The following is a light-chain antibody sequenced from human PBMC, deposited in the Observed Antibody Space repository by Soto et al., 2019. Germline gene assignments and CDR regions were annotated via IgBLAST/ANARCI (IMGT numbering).Light chain of an antibody. Sequence: EIVLTQSPGTLSLSPGERATLSCRASESVSDIYLAWYQQKPGQAPRLLIYASSRATGIPDRFSGSGSGTDFTLSISRLEPEDFAVYYCQHYGTSALFGPGTKVEIK. CDR3: QHYGTSAL. J-gene: IGKJ3*01. V-gene: IGKV3-20*01. CDR1: ESVSDIY. CDR2: AS.